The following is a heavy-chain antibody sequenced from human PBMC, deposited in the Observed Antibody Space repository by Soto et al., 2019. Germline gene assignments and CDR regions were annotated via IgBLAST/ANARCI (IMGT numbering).Heavy chain of an antibody. Sequence: EVQLVETGGDLIQPWGSLRLSCAASGFTGSSDAMTWVRQAPGKGLEWSSIIYSDNNTDYAESVKGRFSISRDTSKNIMYLQMNSLGAEDTAEYYCARHYSAMGVWGQGTTVTVS. CDR1: GFTGSSDA. CDR2: IYSDNNT. J-gene: IGHJ6*02. V-gene: IGHV3-53*02. CDR3: ARHYSAMGV.